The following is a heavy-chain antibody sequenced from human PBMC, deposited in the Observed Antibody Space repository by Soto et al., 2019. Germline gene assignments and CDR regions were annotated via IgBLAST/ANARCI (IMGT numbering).Heavy chain of an antibody. Sequence: ASVKVSCKASGGTFRSYAIIWVRQAPGQGLEWMGGIIPIFGTANYAQKFQGRVTITADESTSTAYMELSSLRSEDTAVYYCARDSYSSSSGYYYGMDVWGQGTTVNVSS. CDR1: GGTFRSYA. CDR2: IIPIFGTA. J-gene: IGHJ6*02. CDR3: ARDSYSSSSGYYYGMDV. V-gene: IGHV1-69*13. D-gene: IGHD6-6*01.